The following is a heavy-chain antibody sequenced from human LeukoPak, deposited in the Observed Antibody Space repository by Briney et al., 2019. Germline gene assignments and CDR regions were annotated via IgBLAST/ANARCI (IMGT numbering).Heavy chain of an antibody. V-gene: IGHV1-69*04. D-gene: IGHD3-22*01. J-gene: IGHJ3*02. Sequence: SVKVSCKASGDSFSSYAINWVRHAPGQGLGWMARIFPIFGIATYGQNFQGRVTVTADKSTSTAYMELSSLRSEDTAVYYCARTYYYYTSGYAHPFDIWGQGTMVTVSS. CDR3: ARTYYYYTSGYAHPFDI. CDR1: GDSFSSYA. CDR2: IFPIFGIA.